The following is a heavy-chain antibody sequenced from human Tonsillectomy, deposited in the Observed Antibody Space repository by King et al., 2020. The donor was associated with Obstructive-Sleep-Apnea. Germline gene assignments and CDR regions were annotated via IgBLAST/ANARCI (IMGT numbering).Heavy chain of an antibody. J-gene: IGHJ4*02. CDR2: VSSDGNNK. Sequence: VQLVESGGGVVQPGRSLRLSCAASGFTFSSYAMHWVRQSPGKGLEWVAVVSSDGNNKYYAASVKGRFSISRDNSYNTLSLQINSLRTEDTAVFYCARGRRYFDYWGQGTLVAVSS. CDR3: ARGRRYFDY. V-gene: IGHV3-30-3*01. CDR1: GFTFSSYA.